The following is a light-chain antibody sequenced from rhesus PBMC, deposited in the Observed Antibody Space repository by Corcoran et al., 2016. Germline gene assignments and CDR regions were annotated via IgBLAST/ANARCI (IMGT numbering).Light chain of an antibody. CDR1: QGISNW. Sequence: DIQMTQSPSSLSASVGDRVTITCQASQGISNWLAWYQQTPGKAPKLLIYAASSLQSGVPSRFSGSGSGTKFTLTISSLQPEDFATYYCQQQNSNPWTFGQGTKLEIK. V-gene: IGKV1-33*02. J-gene: IGKJ1*01. CDR2: AAS. CDR3: QQQNSNPWT.